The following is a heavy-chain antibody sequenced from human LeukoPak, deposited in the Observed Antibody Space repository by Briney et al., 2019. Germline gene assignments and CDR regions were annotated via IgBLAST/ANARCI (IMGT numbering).Heavy chain of an antibody. Sequence: PSETLSLTCAVSGVSVSSGGYSWSWIRQPPGKGLEWIGYIYHSGSTYYNPSLKSRVTISVDRSKNQFSLKLSSVTAADAAVYYCARLTAPWGQGTLVTVSS. D-gene: IGHD2-21*02. V-gene: IGHV4-30-2*01. CDR3: ARLTAP. J-gene: IGHJ5*02. CDR2: IYHSGST. CDR1: GVSVSSGGYS.